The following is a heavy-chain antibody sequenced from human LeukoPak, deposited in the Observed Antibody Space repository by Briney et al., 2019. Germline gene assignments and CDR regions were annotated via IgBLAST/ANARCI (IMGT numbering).Heavy chain of an antibody. J-gene: IGHJ4*02. V-gene: IGHV1-18*01. CDR1: GYTFTSYG. Sequence: ASVTVSCKASGYTFTSYGISWVRQAPGQGLEWLEWISAYNGNTNYAQKLQGRVTMTTDTSTSTAYMELRSLRSDDTAVYYCARESSGIAAAATDYWGQGTLVTVSS. CDR2: ISAYNGNT. D-gene: IGHD6-13*01. CDR3: ARESSGIAAAATDY.